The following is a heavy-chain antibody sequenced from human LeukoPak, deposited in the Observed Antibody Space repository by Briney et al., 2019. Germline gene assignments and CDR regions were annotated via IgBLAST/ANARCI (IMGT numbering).Heavy chain of an antibody. Sequence: GGSLRLSCVVSGLTFSSYSMSWVRQAPGKGLEWVSVIYSGGSTYYADSVKGRFTISRDNSKNTLYLQMNSLRAEDTAVYYCARDSRQDYYDSSGYLWFAFDIWGQGTMVTVSS. J-gene: IGHJ3*02. D-gene: IGHD3-22*01. V-gene: IGHV3-66*01. CDR2: IYSGGST. CDR1: GLTFSSYS. CDR3: ARDSRQDYYDSSGYLWFAFDI.